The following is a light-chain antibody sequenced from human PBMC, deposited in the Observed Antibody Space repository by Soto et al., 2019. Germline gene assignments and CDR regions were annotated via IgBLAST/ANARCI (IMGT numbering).Light chain of an antibody. CDR1: QSVSSN. J-gene: IGKJ4*01. CDR2: VAS. CDR3: QQYNVWPLT. V-gene: IGKV3-15*01. Sequence: EIVMTQSPATLSVSPGERATLSCRASQSVSSNLAWYQQKPGQTPKLLIYVASTRATGIPARFSGSGSGTEFTLTISSLQYEECALYYCQQYNVWPLTFGGGTKVEFK.